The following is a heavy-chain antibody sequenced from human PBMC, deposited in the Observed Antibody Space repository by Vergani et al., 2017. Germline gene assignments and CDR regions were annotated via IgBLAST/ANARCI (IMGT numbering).Heavy chain of an antibody. CDR1: VGSISSGGSY. V-gene: IGHV4-31*03. CDR3: ARAIDSTGISYYFDY. D-gene: IGHD6-6*01. CDR2: FYYSGST. Sequence: QVQLQESGPGLVKPSQTLSLTCTVSVGSISSGGSYWSWLPQHPGKGLEWIGYFYYSGSTYYNPSLKSRVTISVDATKNQFYLKLSSGTAPDPAVYYCARAIDSTGISYYFDYWGQGTLVTVSS. J-gene: IGHJ4*02.